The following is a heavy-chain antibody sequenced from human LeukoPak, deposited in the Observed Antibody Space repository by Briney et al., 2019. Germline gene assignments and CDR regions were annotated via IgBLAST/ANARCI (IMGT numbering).Heavy chain of an antibody. V-gene: IGHV3-7*03. CDR3: TRNSGWYGLS. J-gene: IGHJ1*01. CDR1: GFTFSSYW. Sequence: GGSLRLSCAASGFTFSSYWMSWVRQAPGKGLEWVANIKQDGSEKYYVDSVKGRFTISRDNSNNTLFLHLNSLRGEDTAVYYCTRNSGWYGLSWGQGTLVTVSS. D-gene: IGHD6-19*01. CDR2: IKQDGSEK.